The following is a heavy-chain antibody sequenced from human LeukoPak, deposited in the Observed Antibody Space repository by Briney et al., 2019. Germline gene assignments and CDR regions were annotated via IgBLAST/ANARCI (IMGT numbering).Heavy chain of an antibody. CDR1: GYTLTSYG. V-gene: IGHV1-18*01. CDR2: ISAYNGNT. J-gene: IGHJ3*02. CDR3: ARVGNGPTYYDILTGYYGAPDAFDI. D-gene: IGHD3-9*01. Sequence: ASVKVSCKASGYTLTSYGISWVRQAPGQGLEWMGWISAYNGNTNYAQKLQGRVTMTTDTSTSTAYMELRSLRSDDTAVYYCARVGNGPTYYDILTGYYGAPDAFDIWGQGTMVTVSS.